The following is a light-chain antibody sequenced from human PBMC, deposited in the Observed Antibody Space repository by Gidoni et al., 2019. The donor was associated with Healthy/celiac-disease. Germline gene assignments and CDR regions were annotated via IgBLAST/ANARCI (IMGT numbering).Light chain of an antibody. CDR2: EGS. CDR1: SSDVWSYNL. CDR3: CSYAGSSSWV. J-gene: IGLJ3*02. V-gene: IGLV2-23*01. Sequence: QSAQTQPASVSGSPGQSITISCTGTSSDVWSYNLVAWYQQHPGTAPKLMIYEGSKRPSGASNRFSGSKSGNTASLTISGLQAEDEADYYCCSYAGSSSWVFGGGTKLTVL.